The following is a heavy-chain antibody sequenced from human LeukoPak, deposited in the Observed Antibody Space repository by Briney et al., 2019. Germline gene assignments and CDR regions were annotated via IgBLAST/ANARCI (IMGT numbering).Heavy chain of an antibody. Sequence: GGSLRLSCAASGFTFSSYGMHWVRRAPGKGLEWVSAISGSGGSTYSADSVKGRFTISRDNSKNTLYLQMNSLRAEDTAVYYCAKEMSDYGDTAYFDYWGQGTLVTVSS. D-gene: IGHD4-17*01. J-gene: IGHJ4*02. CDR2: ISGSGGST. CDR3: AKEMSDYGDTAYFDY. V-gene: IGHV3-23*01. CDR1: GFTFSSYG.